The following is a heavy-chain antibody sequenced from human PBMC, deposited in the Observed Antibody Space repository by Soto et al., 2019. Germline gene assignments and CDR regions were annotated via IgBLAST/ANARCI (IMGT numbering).Heavy chain of an antibody. V-gene: IGHV3-30*03. CDR2: ISNDGNSK. J-gene: IGHJ4*02. Sequence: QVQLVESGGGVVQPGRSLRLSCAASGCTFSTYGMHWVRQAPGKGLEWVAVISNDGNSKYYADSVKGRFTISRDNSKNTLYLQMNSLRAADTAMYHCARWAAQGYWGQGTLVTVSS. D-gene: IGHD6-13*01. CDR1: GCTFSTYG. CDR3: ARWAAQGY.